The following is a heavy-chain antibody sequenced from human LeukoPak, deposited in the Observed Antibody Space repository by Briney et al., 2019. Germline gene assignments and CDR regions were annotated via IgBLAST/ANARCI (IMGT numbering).Heavy chain of an antibody. CDR1: GYTFTGYG. CDR2: ISAYNGNT. CDR3: ARGGYCSSTSCLNFDY. V-gene: IGHV1-18*01. J-gene: IGHJ4*02. Sequence: ASVKVSCKASGYTFTGYGISWVRQAPGQGLEWMGWISAYNGNTNYAQKLQGRVTMTTDTSTSTAYMELRSLRSEDTAVYYCARGGYCSSTSCLNFDYWGQGTLVTVSS. D-gene: IGHD2-2*01.